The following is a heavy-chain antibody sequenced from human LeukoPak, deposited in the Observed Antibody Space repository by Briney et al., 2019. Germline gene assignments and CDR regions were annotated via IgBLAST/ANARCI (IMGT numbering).Heavy chain of an antibody. Sequence: GGSLRLSCAASGFTFSSYSMNWVRQAPGKGLEWVSSISSSSSYIYYADSVKGRFTISRDNAKNSLYLQMNSLRAEDTAVCYCARETSGSYYADYWGQGTLVTVSS. J-gene: IGHJ4*02. D-gene: IGHD1-26*01. CDR1: GFTFSSYS. CDR2: ISSSSSYI. V-gene: IGHV3-21*01. CDR3: ARETSGSYYADY.